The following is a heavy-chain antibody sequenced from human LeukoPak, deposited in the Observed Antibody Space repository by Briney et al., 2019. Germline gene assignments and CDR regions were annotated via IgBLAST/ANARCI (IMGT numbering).Heavy chain of an antibody. Sequence: PSETLSLTCTVSGGSISGSSSYWGWTRQPPGEGLEWIGNIYYRGTTYYSPSLKSRGTISVDTSMNLFSMQLSSVTAADTAVYYCARHSDYTRFAMDVWGQGTTVTVSS. CDR2: IYYRGTT. V-gene: IGHV4-39*01. CDR1: GGSISGSSSY. D-gene: IGHD3-3*01. CDR3: ARHSDYTRFAMDV. J-gene: IGHJ6*02.